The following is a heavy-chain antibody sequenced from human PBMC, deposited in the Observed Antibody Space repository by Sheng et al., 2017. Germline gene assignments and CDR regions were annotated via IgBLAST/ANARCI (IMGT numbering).Heavy chain of an antibody. D-gene: IGHD5-12*01. CDR1: GFTFSSFE. CDR2: ISHGGSTT. CDR3: ARDGRGLSGYGSWFGL. V-gene: IGHV3-48*03. J-gene: IGHJ5*02. Sequence: EVQLVESGGGLVQPGGSLRLSCEASGFTFSSFEMNWVRQAPGKGLEWLSYISHGGSTTYYGDSVKDRFIVSRDNAKNSLYLQMNSLRVEDTAVYYCARDGRGLSGYGSWFGLWGRGNPRSPSPQ.